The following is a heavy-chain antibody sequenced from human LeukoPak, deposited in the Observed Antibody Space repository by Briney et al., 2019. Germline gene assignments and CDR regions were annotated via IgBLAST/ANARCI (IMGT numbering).Heavy chain of an antibody. V-gene: IGHV3-21*01. CDR1: GITFSSYS. J-gene: IGHJ4*02. CDR3: ARAYDILTGPFDY. D-gene: IGHD3-9*01. CDR2: ISSSSSYI. Sequence: PGGSLRLSCAASGITFSSYSMNWVRQAPGKGLEWVSSISSSSSYIYYADSVKGRFTISRDNAKNSLYLQMNSLRAEDTVVYYCARAYDILTGPFDYWGQGTLVTVSS.